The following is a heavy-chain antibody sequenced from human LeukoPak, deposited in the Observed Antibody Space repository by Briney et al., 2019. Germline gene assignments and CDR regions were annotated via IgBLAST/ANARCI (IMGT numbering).Heavy chain of an antibody. J-gene: IGHJ1*01. Sequence: QLQLQESGPGLVKPSETLSLTCTVSGGSISSSSYYWGWIRQPPGKGLEWIGEINHSGSSNYDPSLKSRVTISVDTSKNQFSLKLSSVTAADTAVYYCARGEDGDYYFQHWGQGTLVTVSS. CDR1: GGSISSSSYY. CDR3: ARGEDGDYYFQH. V-gene: IGHV4-39*07. CDR2: INHSGSS. D-gene: IGHD4-17*01.